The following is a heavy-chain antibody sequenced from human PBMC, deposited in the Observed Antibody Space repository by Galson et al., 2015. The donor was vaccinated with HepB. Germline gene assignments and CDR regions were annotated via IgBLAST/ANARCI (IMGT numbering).Heavy chain of an antibody. D-gene: IGHD3-10*01. J-gene: IGHJ3*02. CDR2: ISGSGGST. V-gene: IGHV3-23*01. CDR1: GFTFSSYA. CDR3: AKDKERGVIIPGDAFDI. Sequence: SLRLSCAASGFTFSSYAMSWVRQAPGKGLEWVSAISGSGGSTYYADSVKGRFTISRDNSKNTLYLQMNSLRAEDTAVYYCAKDKERGVIIPGDAFDIWGQGTMVTVSS.